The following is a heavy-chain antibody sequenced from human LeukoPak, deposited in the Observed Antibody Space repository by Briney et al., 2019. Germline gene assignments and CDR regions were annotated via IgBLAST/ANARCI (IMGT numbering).Heavy chain of an antibody. D-gene: IGHD3-3*01. CDR3: ARDVGARRDY. J-gene: IGHJ4*02. CDR1: GFAFSSYE. Sequence: GGSLRLSCAASGFAFSSYEMNWVRQAPGKGLEWISHISSSADIMYYTDSVKGRFTISRDNAKNSLYLQMNSLRAEDTAVYYCARDVGARRDYWGQGTLVTVSS. CDR2: ISSSADIM. V-gene: IGHV3-48*03.